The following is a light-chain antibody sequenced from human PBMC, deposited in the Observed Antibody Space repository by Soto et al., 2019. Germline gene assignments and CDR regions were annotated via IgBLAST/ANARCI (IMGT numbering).Light chain of an antibody. CDR3: QQYNNWSRT. Sequence: EIVMTQSPATLSVSPGERATLSCRASQSVSSNLAWYQQKHGQAPRLLIYGASTRATGIPARFSGSGSGTEFTLTISSLQSEDFAVYYCQQYNNWSRTFGQGTKVEIK. CDR1: QSVSSN. J-gene: IGKJ1*01. V-gene: IGKV3-15*01. CDR2: GAS.